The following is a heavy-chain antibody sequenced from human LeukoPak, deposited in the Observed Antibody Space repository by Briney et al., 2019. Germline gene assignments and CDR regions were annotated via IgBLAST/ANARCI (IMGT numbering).Heavy chain of an antibody. CDR1: GFSFSGYE. V-gene: IGHV3-48*03. D-gene: IGHD2-21*01. J-gene: IGHJ4*02. CDR2: ISNSGGTI. Sequence: GGSLRLSCVASGFSFSGYEMTWVRQAPGRGLEWVSHISNSGGTIYYADSVKGRFTISRDNAKNSLYLQMNSLRAEDTATYYCAREKSMVVIGCFDSWGQGTLVTVSS. CDR3: AREKSMVVIGCFDS.